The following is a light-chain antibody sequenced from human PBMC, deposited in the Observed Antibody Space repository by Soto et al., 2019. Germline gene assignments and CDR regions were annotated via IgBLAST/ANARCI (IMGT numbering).Light chain of an antibody. J-gene: IGKJ1*01. CDR3: QQYYSYPWT. V-gene: IGKV1-5*01. CDR2: DAS. CDR1: QSFTRW. Sequence: DIQMTQSPSTLSASVGDIVTITCRASQSFTRWLAWYQQKPGKAPKLLIYDASSLESGVPSRVSGSGSGTVFTLTISSLQPDDVATYHGQQYYSYPWTFGPGAKVEIK.